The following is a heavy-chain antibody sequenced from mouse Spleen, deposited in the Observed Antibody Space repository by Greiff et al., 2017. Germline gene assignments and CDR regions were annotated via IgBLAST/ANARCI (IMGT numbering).Heavy chain of an antibody. CDR1: GFNIKDYY. D-gene: IGHD1-1*01. J-gene: IGHJ3*01. CDR3: NAVDYYGSSSFAY. CDR2: IDPENGDT. Sequence: DVKLQESGAELVRSGASVKLSCTASGFNIKDYYMHWVKQRPEQGLEWIGWIDPENGDTEYAPKFQGKATMTADTSSNTAYLQLSSLTSEDTAVYYCNAVDYYGSSSFAYWGQGTLVTVSA. V-gene: IGHV14-4*02.